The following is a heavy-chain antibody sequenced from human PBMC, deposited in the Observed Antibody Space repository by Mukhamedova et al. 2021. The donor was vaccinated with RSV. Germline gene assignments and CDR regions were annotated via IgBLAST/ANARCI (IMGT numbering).Heavy chain of an antibody. D-gene: IGHD3-22*01. J-gene: IGHJ4*01. V-gene: IGHV4-4*07. CDR2: IYTSGST. Sequence: IRQPAGKGLEWIGRIYTSGSTNYNPSLKSRVTMSIDTSKKQFSLKLSSVTAADTAGYYCSRHTPYYATSGYYIDYLGHGTLVTGS. CDR3: SRHTPYYATSGYYIDY.